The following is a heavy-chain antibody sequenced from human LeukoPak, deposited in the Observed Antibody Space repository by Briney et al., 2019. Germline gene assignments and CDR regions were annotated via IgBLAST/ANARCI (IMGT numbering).Heavy chain of an antibody. CDR3: ARVLAGATYFDY. J-gene: IGHJ4*01. CDR1: GFTFSRYE. CDR2: ISSSGSTM. D-gene: IGHD1-26*01. Sequence: PGGSLRLSCAASGFTFSRYEMNWVRQAPGKGLEWLSYISSSGSTMYHADSVKGRITISRDNAKNSLYLQMNSLRAEDTAVYYCARVLAGATYFDYWGQGTLVTVSS. V-gene: IGHV3-48*03.